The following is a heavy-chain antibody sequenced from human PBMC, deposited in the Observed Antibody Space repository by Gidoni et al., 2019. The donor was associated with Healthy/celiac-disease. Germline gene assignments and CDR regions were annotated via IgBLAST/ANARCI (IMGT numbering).Heavy chain of an antibody. CDR1: GFPLLRYA. Sequence: EVQLLESGGGLVQPGGSLRLPCAAPGFPLLRYAMSWVRQAPGKGLGWVSAISGSGGSTYYADSVKGRFTISRDNSKNTLYLQMNSLRAEDTAVYYCAKEGYYITGYFDYWGQGTLVTVSS. J-gene: IGHJ4*02. V-gene: IGHV3-23*01. CDR3: AKEGYYITGYFDY. D-gene: IGHD3-22*01. CDR2: ISGSGGST.